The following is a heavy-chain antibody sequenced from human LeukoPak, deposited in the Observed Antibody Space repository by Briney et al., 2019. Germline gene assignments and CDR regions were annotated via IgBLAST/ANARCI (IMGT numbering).Heavy chain of an antibody. V-gene: IGHV3-33*01. D-gene: IGHD3-22*01. CDR2: IWYDGSNK. CDR3: ARDVPAYYYDSSGYTDAFDI. J-gene: IGHJ3*02. Sequence: GGSLRLSCAASGFTFSSYGMHWVRQAPGKGLEWVAVIWYDGSNKYYADSVKGRFTIFRDNSKNTLYLQMDSLRAEDTAVYYCARDVPAYYYDSSGYTDAFDIWGQGTMVTVSS. CDR1: GFTFSSYG.